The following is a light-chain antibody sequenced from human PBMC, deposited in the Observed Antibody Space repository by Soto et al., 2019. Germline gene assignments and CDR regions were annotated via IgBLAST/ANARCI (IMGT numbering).Light chain of an antibody. CDR2: GNR. V-gene: IGLV1-40*01. Sequence: QSVLTQPPSVSGAPGQRVTLSCTGNSSNLGAGYDVHWYQQLPGAAPKLVIFGNRNRPSGVPERFSGSKSGTSASLAITGLQAEDEADYYCSSYTNTNTWVFGGGTKLTVL. J-gene: IGLJ3*02. CDR1: SSNLGAGYD. CDR3: SSYTNTNTWV.